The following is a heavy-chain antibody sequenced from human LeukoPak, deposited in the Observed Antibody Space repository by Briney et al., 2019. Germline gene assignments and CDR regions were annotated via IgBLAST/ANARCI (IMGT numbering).Heavy chain of an antibody. Sequence: ASLKVSCKASGYTFTGYYMHWVRQAPGQGLEWMGGINPNSGGTNYAQKFQGRVTMTRDTSISTAYMELSRLRSDDTAVYYCARDLTLAAAGTEGGYWGQGTLVTVSS. D-gene: IGHD6-13*01. CDR1: GYTFTGYY. CDR3: ARDLTLAAAGTEGGY. CDR2: INPNSGGT. J-gene: IGHJ4*02. V-gene: IGHV1-2*02.